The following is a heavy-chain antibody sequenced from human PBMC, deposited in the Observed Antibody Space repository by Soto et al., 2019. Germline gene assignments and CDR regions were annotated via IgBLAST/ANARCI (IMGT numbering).Heavy chain of an antibody. V-gene: IGHV3-33*01. D-gene: IGHD3-10*01. CDR3: ARAVYGSGSYADY. Sequence: QVLLAESGGGVVQPGRSLRLSCAASGFTFNNYAIQWVRQAPGKGLEWVAIIWYDGSNKYYADSVKGRFTISRDNSKNTLYLQMNSLRIEDTAVYYCARAVYGSGSYADYWGQGTLVTVSS. CDR1: GFTFNNYA. CDR2: IWYDGSNK. J-gene: IGHJ4*02.